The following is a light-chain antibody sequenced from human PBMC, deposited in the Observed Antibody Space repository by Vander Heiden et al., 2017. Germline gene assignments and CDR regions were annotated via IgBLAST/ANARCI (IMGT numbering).Light chain of an antibody. J-gene: IGKJ2*01. CDR2: GAS. CDR1: QSVSNTY. Sequence: EIVLPQSPGTLSLSPGERATLSCRASQSVSNTYLAWYQQKPGQAPRLLSYGASSRATGIPDRFSGSGSGTDFTLTISRLEPEDFAVYYCQQYGSSPPYTFGQGTKLEIK. CDR3: QQYGSSPPYT. V-gene: IGKV3-20*01.